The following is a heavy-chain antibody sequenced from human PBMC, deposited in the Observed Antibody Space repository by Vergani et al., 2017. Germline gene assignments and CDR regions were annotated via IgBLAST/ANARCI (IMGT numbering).Heavy chain of an antibody. Sequence: QVQVVQSGAEVKKSGASVKVSCKTSVYTFSNYYMHWVRQAPGQGLEWMGIINPSGGHTNYAQTFQGRVTMTRDTSTSTVYMELSSLRSEDTAIYYCARGDYGILTGYRYWGQGTLVTVSA. CDR3: ARGDYGILTGYRY. D-gene: IGHD3-9*01. CDR2: INPSGGHT. V-gene: IGHV1-46*03. CDR1: VYTFSNYY. J-gene: IGHJ4*02.